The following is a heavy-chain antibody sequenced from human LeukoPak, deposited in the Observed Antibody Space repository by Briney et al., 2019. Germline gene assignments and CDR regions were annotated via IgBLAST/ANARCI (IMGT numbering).Heavy chain of an antibody. D-gene: IGHD3-22*01. CDR3: ARVRRESSGYPNYSDY. CDR2: IYYSGST. Sequence: SETLSLTCTVSGGSISSYYWSWIRQPPGKGLEWIGYIYYSGSTNYSPSLKSRVTISVDTSKNQFSLKLSSVTAADAAVYFCARVRRESSGYPNYSDYWGQGTLVTVSS. CDR1: GGSISSYY. J-gene: IGHJ4*02. V-gene: IGHV4-59*01.